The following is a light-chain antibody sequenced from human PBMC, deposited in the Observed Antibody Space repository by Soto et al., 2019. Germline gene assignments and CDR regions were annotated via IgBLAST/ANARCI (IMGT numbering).Light chain of an antibody. J-gene: IGLJ3*02. CDR2: SNN. V-gene: IGLV1-44*01. CDR1: SSNIGSNT. Sequence: QSVLTQPPSASGTPGQRVTISCSGSSSNIGSNTVNWYQQLPGTAPKLLIYSNNPRPSGVPDRFSGSKSGTSASLAISGLQSEDEADYYCAAWDDSLNGWVFGGGTKPTVL. CDR3: AAWDDSLNGWV.